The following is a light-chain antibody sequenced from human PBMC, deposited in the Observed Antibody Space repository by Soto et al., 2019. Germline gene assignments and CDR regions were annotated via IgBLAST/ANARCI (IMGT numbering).Light chain of an antibody. CDR3: QQYHNSPLT. V-gene: IGKV3-20*01. J-gene: IGKJ1*01. CDR1: QSVSSNY. CDR2: GAS. Sequence: EIVLKQSPGTLSLSPGERATLSCRASQSVSSNYLAWYQQKPGQAPRVLIYGASSRTTGIPDRFSGSGSGTDFTLTISRLEPEDFAVYYCQQYHNSPLTFGQGTKVDI.